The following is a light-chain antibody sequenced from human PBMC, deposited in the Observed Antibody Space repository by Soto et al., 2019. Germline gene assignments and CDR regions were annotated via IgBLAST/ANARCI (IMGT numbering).Light chain of an antibody. Sequence: QLVLTQSPSASASLGASVKLTCTLSSGHNSYAIAWHQQQPEKGPRFLMRLNSDGSHTKGDGIPDRFSGSSSGAERYLTTASLRSEDEADYYCQTWGTGIVLFGGGTKLTVL. V-gene: IGLV4-69*01. CDR1: SGHNSYA. CDR2: LNSDGSH. CDR3: QTWGTGIVL. J-gene: IGLJ2*01.